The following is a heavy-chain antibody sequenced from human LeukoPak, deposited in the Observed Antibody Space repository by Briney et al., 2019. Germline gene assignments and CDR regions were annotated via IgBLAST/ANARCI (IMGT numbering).Heavy chain of an antibody. CDR1: GLAFSAYK. D-gene: IGHD2-15*01. CDR2: ISTDGYTT. CDR3: VVGGSPGY. J-gene: IGHJ4*02. V-gene: IGHV3-74*01. Sequence: GGSLRLSCAASGLAFSAYKMHWVRQAPRKGLVWVSRISTDGYTTDYADFVQGQFTASRDSTKNTWSLEMNSLRAEDTAVYYCVVGGSPGYWGQGTLVTVSS.